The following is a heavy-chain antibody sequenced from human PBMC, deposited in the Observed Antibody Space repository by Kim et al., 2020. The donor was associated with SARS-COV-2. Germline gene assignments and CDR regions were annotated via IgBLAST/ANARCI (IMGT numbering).Heavy chain of an antibody. Sequence: YNPSLKSRVTIAVDTSKNQFSLKLSSVTAADTAVYYCASYYYDQPCAYDIWGQGTMVTVSS. D-gene: IGHD3-22*01. V-gene: IGHV4-39*01. J-gene: IGHJ3*02. CDR3: ASYYYDQPCAYDI.